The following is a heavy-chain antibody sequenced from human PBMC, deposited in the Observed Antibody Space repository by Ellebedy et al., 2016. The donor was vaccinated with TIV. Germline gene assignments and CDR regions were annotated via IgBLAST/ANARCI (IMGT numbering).Heavy chain of an antibody. CDR3: ASDVLAGNSYYYYGMDV. V-gene: IGHV1-2*02. J-gene: IGHJ6*02. CDR1: GYTFTGYY. CDR2: INPHSGGT. D-gene: IGHD3-9*01. Sequence: ASSVKVSCKASGYTFTGYYIHWVRQAPGQGLEWLGWINPHSGGTTYPQKFQGRVTMTRDTSFSTAYMELSRLRSDDTAVYYCASDVLAGNSYYYYGMDVWGQGTTVTVSS.